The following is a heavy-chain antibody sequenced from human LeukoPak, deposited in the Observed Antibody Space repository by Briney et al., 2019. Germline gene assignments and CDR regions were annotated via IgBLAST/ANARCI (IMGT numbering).Heavy chain of an antibody. CDR3: ARGPNSSGWYGGGFDY. D-gene: IGHD6-19*01. Sequence: GGFLRLSCAASGFTFSSYGMHWVRQAPGKGLEWVAVIWYDGSNKYYADSVKGRFTISRDNSKNTLYLQMNSLRAEDTAVYYCARGPNSSGWYGGGFDYWGQGTLVTVSS. CDR2: IWYDGSNK. J-gene: IGHJ4*02. CDR1: GFTFSSYG. V-gene: IGHV3-33*01.